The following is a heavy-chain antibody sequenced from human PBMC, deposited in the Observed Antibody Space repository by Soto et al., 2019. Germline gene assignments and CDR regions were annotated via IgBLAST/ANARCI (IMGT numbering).Heavy chain of an antibody. CDR3: ARVPPRDFWSGYFPYGMDV. J-gene: IGHJ6*02. CDR1: GDSVSSNSAA. D-gene: IGHD3-3*01. CDR2: TYYRSKWYN. Sequence: PSQTLSLTCAISGDSVSSNSAAWNWIRQSPSRGLEWLGRTYYRSKWYNDYAVSVKSRITINPDTSKNQFSLQLNSVTPEDTAVYYCARVPPRDFWSGYFPYGMDVWGQGTTVTVSS. V-gene: IGHV6-1*01.